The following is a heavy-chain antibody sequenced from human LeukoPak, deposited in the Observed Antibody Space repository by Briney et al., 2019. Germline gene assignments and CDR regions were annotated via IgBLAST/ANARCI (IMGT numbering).Heavy chain of an antibody. Sequence: GGSLRLSCAASGFTFSSYSMNWVRQAPGKGLEWVSSISSSSSYIYYADSVKGRFTISRDNSKNSLYLQMNSLRAEDTAVYYCARDLGSPATYYDILTGYHFDYWGQGTLVTVSS. CDR2: ISSSSSYI. CDR1: GFTFSSYS. CDR3: ARDLGSPATYYDILTGYHFDY. J-gene: IGHJ4*02. D-gene: IGHD3-9*01. V-gene: IGHV3-21*01.